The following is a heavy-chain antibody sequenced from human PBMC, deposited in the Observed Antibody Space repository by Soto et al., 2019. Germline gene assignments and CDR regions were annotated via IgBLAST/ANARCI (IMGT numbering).Heavy chain of an antibody. J-gene: IGHJ4*02. CDR1: GGSISSGGYY. V-gene: IGHV4-31*03. CDR3: ARGGQLVTYYFDY. Sequence: SETLSLTCTVSGGSISSGGYYWSWIRQHPGKGLEWIGYIYYSGSTYYNPSLKSRVTISVDTSKNQFSLKLSSVTAADTAVYYCARGGQLVTYYFDYWGQGTLVTVSS. CDR2: IYYSGST. D-gene: IGHD6-6*01.